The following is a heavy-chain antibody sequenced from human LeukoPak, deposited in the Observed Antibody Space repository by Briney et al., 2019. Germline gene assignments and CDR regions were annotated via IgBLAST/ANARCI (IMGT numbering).Heavy chain of an antibody. J-gene: IGHJ6*02. CDR3: AGLPYYYYYYGMDV. Sequence: GGSLRLSCVGSGFTFSNENMNWVRQAPGKGLVWVSRINSDGSSTSYADSVKGRFTISRDNAKNTLYLQMNSLRAEDTAVYYCAGLPYYYYYYGMDVWGQGTTVTVSS. D-gene: IGHD4-11*01. CDR1: GFTFSNEN. V-gene: IGHV3-74*01. CDR2: INSDGSST.